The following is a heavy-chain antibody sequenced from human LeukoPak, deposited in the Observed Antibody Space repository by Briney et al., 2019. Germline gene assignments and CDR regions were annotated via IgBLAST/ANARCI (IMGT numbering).Heavy chain of an antibody. J-gene: IGHJ4*02. D-gene: IGHD1-26*01. CDR1: GFTFSSYA. CDR2: ISYDGSNK. Sequence: GGSLRLSCAASGFTFSSYAMHWVRQAPGKGLEWVAVISYDGSNKYYADSVKGRFTISRDNSKNTLYLQMNSLRAEDTAVYYCARSIVGATLDYWGQGTLVTVSS. V-gene: IGHV3-30*04. CDR3: ARSIVGATLDY.